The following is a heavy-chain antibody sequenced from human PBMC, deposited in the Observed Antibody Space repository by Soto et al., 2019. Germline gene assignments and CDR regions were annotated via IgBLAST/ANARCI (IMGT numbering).Heavy chain of an antibody. CDR1: GFSLSTSGVG. Sequence: QITLKESGPTLVKPTQTLTLTCTFSGFSLSTSGVGVGWIRQPPGKALEWLALISWDDYKRYSPSLKSRLTITKDTSKNQVVLTMSNMDPVDTATYYCAHPRVGSGFGKWYYIDYWGQGTLVTVSS. D-gene: IGHD3-10*01. J-gene: IGHJ4*02. V-gene: IGHV2-5*02. CDR3: AHPRVGSGFGKWYYIDY. CDR2: ISWDDYK.